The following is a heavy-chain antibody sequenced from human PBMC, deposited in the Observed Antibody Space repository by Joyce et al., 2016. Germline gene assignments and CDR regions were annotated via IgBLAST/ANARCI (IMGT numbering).Heavy chain of an antibody. J-gene: IGHJ5*02. D-gene: IGHD7-27*01. CDR1: GGTFSSFT. CDR3: AILNWGT. V-gene: IGHV1-69*01. Sequence: QVQLVQSGSEVKKPGSSVKVSCQASGGTFSSFTISWVRQAPGQGLAWMGGIIPISDTTNYAQNFQGRVTITADQSTNTVYMEMRSLRSGDTAVYYCAILNWGTWGQGVLVTVSS. CDR2: IIPISDTT.